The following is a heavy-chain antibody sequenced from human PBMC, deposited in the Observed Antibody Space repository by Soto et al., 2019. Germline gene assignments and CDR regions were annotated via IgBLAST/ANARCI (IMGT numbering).Heavy chain of an antibody. V-gene: IGHV1-69*13. Sequence: SVKVSCKASGGTFSSYAISWVRQAPGQGLEWMGGIIPIFGTANYAQKFQGRVTITADESTSTAYMELSSLRSEDTAVYYCERSAAGTGAYYYYGMDVWGQGTTVTVSS. CDR1: GGTFSSYA. CDR3: ERSAAGTGAYYYYGMDV. J-gene: IGHJ6*02. CDR2: IIPIFGTA. D-gene: IGHD6-13*01.